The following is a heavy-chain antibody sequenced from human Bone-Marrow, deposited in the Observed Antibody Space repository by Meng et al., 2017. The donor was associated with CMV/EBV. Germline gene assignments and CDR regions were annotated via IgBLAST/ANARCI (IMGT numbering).Heavy chain of an antibody. CDR2: IYYSGST. Sequence: GSLRLSCTVSGGSVSSGSYYWSWIRQPPGKGLEWIGYIYYSGSTNYNPSLKSRVTISVDTSKNQFSLKLSSVTAADTAVYYCARVRVPAATRYWFDPWGQGTLVTVSS. V-gene: IGHV4-61*01. CDR1: GGSVSSGSYY. CDR3: ARVRVPAATRYWFDP. J-gene: IGHJ5*02. D-gene: IGHD2-2*01.